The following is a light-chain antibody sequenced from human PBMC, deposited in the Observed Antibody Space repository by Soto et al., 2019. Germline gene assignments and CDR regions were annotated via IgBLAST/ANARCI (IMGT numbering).Light chain of an antibody. CDR2: KAS. Sequence: DIQMTQSPSTLSASVGDRVTITCRASQSISSWLAWYQQKPGKAPKLLIYKASSLQSGVPSRFSGSGSGTEVTLTISSLQPDDFAAYYCQQCSSYPWTFGQGTKVEIK. V-gene: IGKV1-5*03. J-gene: IGKJ1*01. CDR1: QSISSW. CDR3: QQCSSYPWT.